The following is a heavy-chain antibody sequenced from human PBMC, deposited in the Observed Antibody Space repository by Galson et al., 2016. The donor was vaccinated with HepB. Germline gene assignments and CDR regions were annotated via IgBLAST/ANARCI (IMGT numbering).Heavy chain of an antibody. CDR3: ARGKGDGYSYGYYAY. Sequence: IRQPPGKGLEWIGEINHSGSTNYNPSLKSRVTMSVDRSKNQFSLKLSSVIAADTAVYFCARGKGDGYSYGYYAYWGQGTRVTVSS. V-gene: IGHV4-34*01. D-gene: IGHD5-18*01. CDR2: INHSGST. J-gene: IGHJ4*02.